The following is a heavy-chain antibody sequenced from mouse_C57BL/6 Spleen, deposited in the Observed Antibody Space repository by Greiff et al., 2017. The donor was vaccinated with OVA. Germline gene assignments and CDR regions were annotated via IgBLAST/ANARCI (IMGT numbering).Heavy chain of an antibody. J-gene: IGHJ1*03. CDR3: ARDRDLDWYFDV. CDR2: ISDGGSYT. D-gene: IGHD3-1*01. CDR1: GFTFSSYA. V-gene: IGHV5-4*01. Sequence: EVQRVESGGGLVKPGGSLKLSCAASGFTFSSYAMSWVRQTPEKRLEWVATISDGGSYTYYPDNVKGRFTISRDNAKNNLYLQMSHLKSEDTAMYYCARDRDLDWYFDVWGTGTTVTVSS.